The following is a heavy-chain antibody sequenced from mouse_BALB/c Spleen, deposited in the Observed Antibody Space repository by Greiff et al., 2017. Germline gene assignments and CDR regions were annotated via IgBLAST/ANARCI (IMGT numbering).Heavy chain of an antibody. V-gene: IGHV1-5*01. CDR2: IYPGNSDT. D-gene: IGHD2-4*01. CDR1: GYSFTSYW. CDR3: TRGRTIFDDYPVDY. Sequence: VQLQQSGPVLARPGASVKMSCKASGYSFTSYWMHWVNQRPGQGLEWIGAIYPGNSDTSYNQKFKGKAKLTAVTSASTAYMGLSSLTNEDSAVYSDTRGRTIFDDYPVDYWGQGTTLTVSS. J-gene: IGHJ2*01.